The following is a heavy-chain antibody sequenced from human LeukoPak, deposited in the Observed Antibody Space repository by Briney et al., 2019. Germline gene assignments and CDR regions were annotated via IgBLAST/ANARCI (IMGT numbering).Heavy chain of an antibody. CDR2: ISAYNGNT. J-gene: IGHJ4*02. V-gene: IGHV1-18*01. CDR3: ARGGAVAGTTKGGFDY. Sequence: GSSVKVSCKASGYTFTSYGISWVRQAPGQGLEWMGWISAYNGNTNYAQKLQGRVTMTTDTSTSTAYMELRSLRSDDTAVYYCARGGAVAGTTKGGFDYWGQGTLVTVSS. CDR1: GYTFTSYG. D-gene: IGHD6-19*01.